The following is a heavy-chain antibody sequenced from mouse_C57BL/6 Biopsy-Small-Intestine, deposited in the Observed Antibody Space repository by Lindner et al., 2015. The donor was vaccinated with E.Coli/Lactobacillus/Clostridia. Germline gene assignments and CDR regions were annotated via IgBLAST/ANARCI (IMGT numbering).Heavy chain of an antibody. J-gene: IGHJ2*01. Sequence: VQLQESGAELVKPGASVKISCKVSGYAFSSDWMNWVKQRPGKGLEWIGQIYPGDGDTNYNGVFKGKATLTADKSSSTAYMHLSSLTSEDSAVYFCVRSGHSNYDYWGQGTTLTVSS. V-gene: IGHV1-80*01. CDR1: GYAFSSDW. CDR2: IYPGDGDT. D-gene: IGHD2-5*01. CDR3: VRSGHSNYDY.